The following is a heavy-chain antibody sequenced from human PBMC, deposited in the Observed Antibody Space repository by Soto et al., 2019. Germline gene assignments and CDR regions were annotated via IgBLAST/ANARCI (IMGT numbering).Heavy chain of an antibody. D-gene: IGHD6-6*01. CDR3: STSSRNEYHFVMDA. Sequence: GGSLILSCAASGFAFYYYNMNWVRQAPGRGLEWVSSISGTGIDIHFADSVKGRFVISRDNSKNTVHLQMNSLRVDDTAVYFCSTSSRNEYHFVMDAWGQGTTVTVSS. CDR1: GFAFYYYN. J-gene: IGHJ6*02. V-gene: IGHV3-21*04. CDR2: ISGTGIDI.